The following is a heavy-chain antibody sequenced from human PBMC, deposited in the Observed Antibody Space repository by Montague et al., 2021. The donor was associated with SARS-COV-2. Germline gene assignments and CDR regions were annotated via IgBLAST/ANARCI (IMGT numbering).Heavy chain of an antibody. CDR1: GFTFSSYG. CDR3: ARDSYLSGFDY. V-gene: IGHV3-30-3*01. CDR2: MSYDGSYK. Sequence: SLRLSCAASGFTFSSYGMHWVRQAPGKGLEWVAVMSYDGSYKYYADSVKGRFTISRDNSKNTLYLQMNSLRVEDTAVYYCARDSYLSGFDYWGQGTLVTVSS. D-gene: IGHD3-10*01. J-gene: IGHJ4*02.